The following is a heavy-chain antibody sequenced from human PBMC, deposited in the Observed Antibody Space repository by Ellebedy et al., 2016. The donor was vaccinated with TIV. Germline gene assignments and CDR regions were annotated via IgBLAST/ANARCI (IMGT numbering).Heavy chain of an antibody. CDR2: VDHSERT. Sequence: SETLSLXXAVYGGSFTDYCWSWIRRAPGKGLEWIGEVDHSERTNYNPSLKSRVTISLDTSRNQFSLKLNSVTAADTAVYYCTRRIVGANPPDLWGQGTLVTVSS. J-gene: IGHJ5*02. V-gene: IGHV4-34*01. CDR3: TRRIVGANPPDL. D-gene: IGHD1-26*01. CDR1: GGSFTDYC.